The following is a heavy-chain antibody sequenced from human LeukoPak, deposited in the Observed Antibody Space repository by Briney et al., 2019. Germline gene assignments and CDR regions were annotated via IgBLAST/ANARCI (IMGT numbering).Heavy chain of an antibody. Sequence: SETLSLTCAVYGGSFSGCYWSWVRQPPGKGLEWIGEINHVGNPNYNPSLKSRVTISIDTSKNQVSLILSSVTAADTAVYYCARDAPLGFSYGMDVWGLGTTVTVSS. V-gene: IGHV4-34*01. CDR2: INHVGNP. CDR1: GGSFSGCY. J-gene: IGHJ6*02. CDR3: ARDAPLGFSYGMDV.